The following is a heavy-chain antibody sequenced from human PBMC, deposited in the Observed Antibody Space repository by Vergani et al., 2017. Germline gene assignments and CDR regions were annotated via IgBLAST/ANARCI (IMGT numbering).Heavy chain of an antibody. Sequence: EVQLVESGGGLVQPGGSLRLSCAASGFTFSSYWMSWVRQAPGKGLEWVANIKQDGSEKYYVDSVKGRFTISRDNAKNSLYLQMNSLRAEDTAVYYCARSPYYYDSSGLDSMIDPWGQGTLVTVSS. CDR1: GFTFSSYW. J-gene: IGHJ5*02. V-gene: IGHV3-7*01. CDR2: IKQDGSEK. CDR3: ARSPYYYDSSGLDSMIDP. D-gene: IGHD3-22*01.